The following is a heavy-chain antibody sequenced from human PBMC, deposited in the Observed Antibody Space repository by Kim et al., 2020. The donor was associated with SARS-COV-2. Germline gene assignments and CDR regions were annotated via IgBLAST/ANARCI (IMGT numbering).Heavy chain of an antibody. D-gene: IGHD3-9*01. J-gene: IGHJ4*02. Sequence: SVKGRFTISRDNSKNTLYLQMNSLRAEDTAVYYCAKTALRYFDWLSEFDYWGQGTLVTVSS. CDR3: AKTALRYFDWLSEFDY. V-gene: IGHV3-30*02.